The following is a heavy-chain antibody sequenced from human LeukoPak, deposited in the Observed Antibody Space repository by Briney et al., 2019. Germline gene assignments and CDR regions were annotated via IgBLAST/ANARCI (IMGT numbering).Heavy chain of an antibody. CDR1: GFTFSSYW. V-gene: IGHV3-74*01. D-gene: IGHD2-2*01. Sequence: GGSLRLSCAASGFTFSSYWMHWVRQAAGKGLLWVSRINTDGSSTSYADSVKGRFTISRDNAKNTLYLQMNSLRAEDMAVYYCARGPYCSSSSCYLYYYYMDVWGKGTTVTVSS. CDR2: INTDGSST. J-gene: IGHJ6*03. CDR3: ARGPYCSSSSCYLYYYYMDV.